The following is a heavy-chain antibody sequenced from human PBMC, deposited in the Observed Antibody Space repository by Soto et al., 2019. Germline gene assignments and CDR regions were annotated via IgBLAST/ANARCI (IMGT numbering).Heavy chain of an antibody. J-gene: IGHJ6*02. Sequence: EVQLVESGGGLVQPGGSLRVSCAASGFTFSTYSMNWVRQAPGKGLEWVSYMSSRSLTIYYTDSVKGRFTISRDNAKNSLYLQMNSLRDEDTDVYYCARGGSSSDNGMDVWGQGTTVTVSS. V-gene: IGHV3-48*02. CDR2: MSSRSLTI. D-gene: IGHD6-6*01. CDR1: GFTFSTYS. CDR3: ARGGSSSDNGMDV.